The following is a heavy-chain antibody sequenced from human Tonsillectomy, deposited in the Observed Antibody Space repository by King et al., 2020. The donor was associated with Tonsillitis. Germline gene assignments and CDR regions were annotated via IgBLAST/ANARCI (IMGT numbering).Heavy chain of an antibody. CDR2: RNWNGGST. V-gene: IGHV3-20*04. CDR1: GFTFDDYG. D-gene: IGHD2-21*02. J-gene: IGHJ4*02. CDR3: ARVGTPIAVVSAIPSLFEY. Sequence: VQLVESGGGVVRPGGSLRLSCAASGFTFDDYGMSWVRQAPGKGLEWVSVRNWNGGSTGYADSVKGRFTISRDNAKNSLYLQMNSLRAEDTALDYCARVGTPIAVVSAIPSLFEYWSQPSPVTAPS.